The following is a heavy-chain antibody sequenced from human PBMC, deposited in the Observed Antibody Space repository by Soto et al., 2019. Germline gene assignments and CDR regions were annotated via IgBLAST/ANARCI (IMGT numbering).Heavy chain of an antibody. D-gene: IGHD3-22*01. V-gene: IGHV1-69*13. CDR2: IIPIFGTA. J-gene: IGHJ5*02. CDR3: ARVSGFYDSSGHWFDP. CDR1: GGTFSSYA. Sequence: SVKVSCKASGGTFSSYAISWVRQAPGQGLEWMGGIIPIFGTANYAQKFQGRVTITADESTSTAYMELSSLRSEDTAVYYCARVSGFYDSSGHWFDPWGQGTLVTVSS.